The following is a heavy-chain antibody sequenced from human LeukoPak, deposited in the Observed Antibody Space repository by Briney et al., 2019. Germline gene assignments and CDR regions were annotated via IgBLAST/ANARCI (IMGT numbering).Heavy chain of an antibody. V-gene: IGHV4-39*01. CDR1: GGSISSSSYF. D-gene: IGHD4-23*01. Sequence: SETLSLTCTVSGGSISSSSYFWGWIRQPPGMGLEWIGTIYYSGSTFYNPSLKSRVTISVDTSKSQFSLKLSSVTAADTAVYYCARQKRDYGGNILYYYYMDVWGKGTTVTISS. CDR3: ARQKRDYGGNILYYYYMDV. J-gene: IGHJ6*03. CDR2: IYYSGST.